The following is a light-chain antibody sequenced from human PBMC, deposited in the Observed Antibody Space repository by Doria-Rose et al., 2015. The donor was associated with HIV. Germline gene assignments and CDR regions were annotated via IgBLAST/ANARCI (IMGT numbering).Light chain of an antibody. CDR1: QSLLYTSKNY. J-gene: IGKJ3*01. Sequence: DIQVTQSPESLGMSLGERATLNCKSNQSLLYTSKNYLAWYQQKPGQPPKLLIYWASTRQSGVPARFSGSGSETDFTLTISSLEAEDVAVYYCQQYYDTPSFGPGTTVDIK. CDR2: WAS. CDR3: QQYYDTPS. V-gene: IGKV4-1*01.